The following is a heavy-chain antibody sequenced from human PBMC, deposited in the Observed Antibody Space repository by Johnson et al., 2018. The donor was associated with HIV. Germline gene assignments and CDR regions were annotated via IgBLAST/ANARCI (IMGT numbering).Heavy chain of an antibody. CDR3: AKDMSGYDDAFDI. V-gene: IGHV3-13*01. J-gene: IGHJ3*02. D-gene: IGHD5-12*01. CDR2: IGTAGDT. CDR1: GFTFSRYD. Sequence: VQLVESGGGLVQPGGSLRLSCAASGFTFSRYDMNWVRQATGKGLEWVSAIGTAGDTYYAGSVKGRFTISRDNSKNTMYLQMNRLRGEDTALYHCAKDMSGYDDAFDIWGQGTMVTVSS.